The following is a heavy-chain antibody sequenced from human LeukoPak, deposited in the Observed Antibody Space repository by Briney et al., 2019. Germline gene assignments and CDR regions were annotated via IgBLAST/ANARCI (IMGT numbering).Heavy chain of an antibody. V-gene: IGHV4-59*01. D-gene: IGHD3-22*01. CDR2: IYYSGST. Sequence: PSETLSLTCTVSGGSISSYYWSWIRQPPGKGLEWLGYIYYSGSTNYNPSLKSRVAISVDTSKNQFSLKLSSVTAADTAVYYCAREHYYDSSGMGFDYWGQGTLVTVSS. CDR1: GGSISSYY. CDR3: AREHYYDSSGMGFDY. J-gene: IGHJ4*02.